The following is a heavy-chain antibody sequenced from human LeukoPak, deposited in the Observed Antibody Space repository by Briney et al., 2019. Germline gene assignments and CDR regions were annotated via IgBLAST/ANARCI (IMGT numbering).Heavy chain of an antibody. CDR2: INPNSGGT. Sequence: ASVKVSCKASGYTFTGYYMHCVRQAPGQGFEWMGWINPNSGGTNYAQKFQGRVTMTRDTSISTAYMELSRLRSDDTAVYYCASFLVGQGDFDYWGQGTLVTVSS. D-gene: IGHD2-8*02. J-gene: IGHJ4*02. CDR3: ASFLVGQGDFDY. CDR1: GYTFTGYY. V-gene: IGHV1-2*02.